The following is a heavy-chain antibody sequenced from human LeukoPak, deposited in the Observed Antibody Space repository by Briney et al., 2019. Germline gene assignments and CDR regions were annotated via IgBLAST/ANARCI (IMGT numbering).Heavy chain of an antibody. CDR2: INHSGST. CDR1: GGSFSGYY. J-gene: IGHJ3*02. CDR3: ARDGESIVAFDI. D-gene: IGHD3-10*01. V-gene: IGHV4-34*01. Sequence: SETLSLTCAVYGGSFSGYYWSWIRQPPGKGLEWIGEINHSGSTNYNPSLKSRVTISVDTSKNQFSLKLSSVTAADTAVYYCARDGESIVAFDIWGQGTMVTVSS.